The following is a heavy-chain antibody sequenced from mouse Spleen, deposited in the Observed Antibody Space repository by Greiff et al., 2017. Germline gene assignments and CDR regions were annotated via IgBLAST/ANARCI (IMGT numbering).Heavy chain of an antibody. V-gene: IGHV14-2*01. CDR2: IDPEDGET. CDR3: ARLRGDGNYEGFAY. J-gene: IGHJ3*01. CDR1: GFNIKDYY. D-gene: IGHD2-1*01. Sequence: EVKLVESGAELVKPGASVKLSCTASGFNIKDYYMHWVKQRTEQGLEWIGRIDPEDGETKYAPKFQGKATITADTSSNTAYLQLSSLTSEDTAVYYCARLRGDGNYEGFAYWGQGTLVTVSA.